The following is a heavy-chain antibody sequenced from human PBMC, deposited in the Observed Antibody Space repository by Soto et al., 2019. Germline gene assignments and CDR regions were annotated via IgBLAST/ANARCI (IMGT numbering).Heavy chain of an antibody. CDR1: GGSFSGYY. CDR3: ASLSLDYDFWSGYDNYYYYGMDV. CDR2: INHRGST. D-gene: IGHD3-3*01. Sequence: QVQLQQWGAGLLKPSETLSLTCAVYGGSFSGYYWSWIRQPPGKGLEWIGEINHRGSTNYNPSLKGRVTISVDTSKNQFSLKLSSVPAADTAVYYCASLSLDYDFWSGYDNYYYYGMDVWGQGTTVTVSS. V-gene: IGHV4-34*01. J-gene: IGHJ6*02.